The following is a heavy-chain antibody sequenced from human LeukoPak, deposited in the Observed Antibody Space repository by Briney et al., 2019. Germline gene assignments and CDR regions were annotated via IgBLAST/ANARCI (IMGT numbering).Heavy chain of an antibody. J-gene: IGHJ4*02. CDR2: ISADGDNT. CDR3: ASGPSGVSFDY. CDR1: GFTFSSFS. Sequence: PGGSLRLSCAASGFTFSSFSMHWVRQAPGKGLEYVSAISADGDNTYYADSVKDRSTISRDNSQNTLYLQMGGLRAEDTAVYYCASGPSGVSFDYWGQGTLVTVSS. V-gene: IGHV3-64*02. D-gene: IGHD3-10*01.